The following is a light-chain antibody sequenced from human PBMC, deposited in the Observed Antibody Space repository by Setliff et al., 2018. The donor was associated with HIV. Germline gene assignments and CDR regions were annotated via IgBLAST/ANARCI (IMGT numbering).Light chain of an antibody. CDR3: NSYTTRSPLGV. CDR2: DVS. J-gene: IGLJ6*01. Sequence: QSALTQPASVSGSPGQSITISCTGTSSDVGGYNYVAWYQQHPGKAPKLIMFDVSNRPSGVSNRFSGSKSGNTASLTISGLQAEDGADYYCNSYTTRSPLGVFGRGTKVTVL. CDR1: SSDVGGYNY. V-gene: IGLV2-14*03.